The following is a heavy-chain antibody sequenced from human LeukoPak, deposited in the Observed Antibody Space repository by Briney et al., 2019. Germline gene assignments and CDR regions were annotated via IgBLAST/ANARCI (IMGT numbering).Heavy chain of an antibody. CDR2: IIPIFGTA. D-gene: IGHD6-19*01. CDR3: ARAYSSGWGTDWHNEKYYFDY. Sequence: SVKVSCKASGGTFSSYAISWVRQAPGQGLEWMGGIIPIFGTANYAQKFQGRVTITADESTSTAYMELSSLRSEDSAVYYCARAYSSGWGTDWHNEKYYFDYWGQGTLVTVSS. J-gene: IGHJ4*02. CDR1: GGTFSSYA. V-gene: IGHV1-69*13.